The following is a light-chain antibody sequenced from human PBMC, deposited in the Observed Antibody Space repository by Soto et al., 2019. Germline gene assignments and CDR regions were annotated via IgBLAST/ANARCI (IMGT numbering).Light chain of an antibody. J-gene: IGLJ1*01. V-gene: IGLV1-40*01. CDR3: QSFDSSRFYV. CDR1: SSNIGTGYD. CDR2: GNS. Sequence: HSVLAQPPSVSGAPGQRVTISCTGSSSNIGTGYDVHWYQQLPGTAPKLLIYGNSNRPSGVPDRFSGSKSGTSASLAITGLQAEDEADYYCQSFDSSRFYVFGTGTKVTVL.